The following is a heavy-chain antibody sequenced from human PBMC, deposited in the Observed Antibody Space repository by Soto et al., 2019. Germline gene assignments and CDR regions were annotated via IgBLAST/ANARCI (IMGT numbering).Heavy chain of an antibody. D-gene: IGHD3-22*01. V-gene: IGHV3-30*18. Sequence: GGSLRLSCAASGFSLSNNGMHWVRQAPGEGLEWVAVISYDGNNKYYADSVKGRFTISRDNSKNTVYLEMNNLRAEDTAMYYCAKGGSGNYLTYYYYYGMDVWGQGTTVTVSS. J-gene: IGHJ6*02. CDR1: GFSLSNNG. CDR2: ISYDGNNK. CDR3: AKGGSGNYLTYYYYYGMDV.